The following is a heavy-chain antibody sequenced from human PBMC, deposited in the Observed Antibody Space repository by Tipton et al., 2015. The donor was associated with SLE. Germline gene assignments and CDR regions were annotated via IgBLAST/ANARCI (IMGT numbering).Heavy chain of an antibody. CDR2: INPSGGST. CDR3: ARDLVAGYYYYYYMDV. D-gene: IGHD6-19*01. CDR1: GYTFTSYY. Sequence: QVQLVQSGAEVKKPGASVKVSCKASGYTFTSYYMHWVRQAPGQGLEWMGIINPSGGSTSYAQKFQGRVTMTRDTSTSTVYMELSSLRSEDTAVYYCARDLVAGYYYYYYMDVWGKGTTVTVSS. J-gene: IGHJ6*03. V-gene: IGHV1-46*01.